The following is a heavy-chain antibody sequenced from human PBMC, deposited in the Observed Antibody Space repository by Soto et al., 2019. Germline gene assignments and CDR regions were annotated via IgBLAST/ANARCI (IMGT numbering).Heavy chain of an antibody. J-gene: IGHJ4*02. Sequence: QVQLVQSGAEVKKPGSSVKVSCKASGGTFSSYTISWVRQAPGQGLEWMGRIIPILGIANYAQKFQGRVTITADKSTSTAYMEVSSLRSEDTAVYYCAQHLFPMVRGVMFDYWGQGTLVTVSS. CDR2: IIPILGIA. CDR3: AQHLFPMVRGVMFDY. CDR1: GGTFSSYT. D-gene: IGHD3-10*01. V-gene: IGHV1-69*02.